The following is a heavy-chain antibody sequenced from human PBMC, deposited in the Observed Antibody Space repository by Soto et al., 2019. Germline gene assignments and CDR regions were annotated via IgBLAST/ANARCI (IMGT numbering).Heavy chain of an antibody. CDR1: GFTFRDYA. CDR2: VSNSGSST. Sequence: PGGSLRLSCAGSGFTFRDYAMSWVRQAPGRGLEWVSGVSNSGSSTYYADSVKGRFTISRDNSKNTLYLQMNSLRAEDTAVYYCAKHSRETTTCCGEDWGQGTRVTVSS. CDR3: AKHSRETTTCCGED. V-gene: IGHV3-23*01. J-gene: IGHJ4*02. D-gene: IGHD2-2*01.